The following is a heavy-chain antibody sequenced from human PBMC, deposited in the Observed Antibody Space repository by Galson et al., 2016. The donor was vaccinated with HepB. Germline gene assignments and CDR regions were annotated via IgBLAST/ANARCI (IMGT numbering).Heavy chain of an antibody. CDR3: AREVHSDDFWSGYTLSYYGMDV. Sequence: SLRLSCAASGFTVNSYGVHWVRQTPSKRLEWMAVMSYDGSTKKYADSVKGRFTISRDNSKNTVYLQMNRLRPEDTAVYYCAREVHSDDFWSGYTLSYYGMDVWGQGTAVTVPS. J-gene: IGHJ6*02. V-gene: IGHV3-30*03. CDR2: MSYDGSTK. D-gene: IGHD3-3*01. CDR1: GFTVNSYG.